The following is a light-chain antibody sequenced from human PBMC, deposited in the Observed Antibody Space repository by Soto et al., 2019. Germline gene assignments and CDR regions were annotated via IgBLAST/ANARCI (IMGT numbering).Light chain of an antibody. CDR1: QGITSY. Sequence: IQLTQSPSSLSASVGDRVTITCRASQGITSYLAWYQQRPGKAPKLLIYAASTLQSGVPSRFSGSGSGTDFTLTISCLQSEDFATYYCQQYYSYPITFGQGTRLEIK. J-gene: IGKJ5*01. V-gene: IGKV1-9*01. CDR2: AAS. CDR3: QQYYSYPIT.